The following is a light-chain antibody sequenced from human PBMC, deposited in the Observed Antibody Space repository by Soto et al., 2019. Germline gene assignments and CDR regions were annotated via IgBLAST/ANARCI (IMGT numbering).Light chain of an antibody. CDR2: DVS. CDR3: SSYTSSTTEV. Sequence: QSVLTQPASVSGSPGQSITISCTGTSSDLGGYNYVSWYQQHPDKAPKLMIYDVSSRPSGVSNRFSGSKSGNTASLTISGLQAEDEADYYCSSYTSSTTEVFGTGTKLTVL. CDR1: SSDLGGYNY. V-gene: IGLV2-14*03. J-gene: IGLJ1*01.